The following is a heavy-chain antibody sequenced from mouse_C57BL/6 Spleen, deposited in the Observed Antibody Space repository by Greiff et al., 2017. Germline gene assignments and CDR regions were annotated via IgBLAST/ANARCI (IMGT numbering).Heavy chain of an antibody. J-gene: IGHJ4*01. CDR2: ISSGSSTI. Sequence: EVKLEESGGGLVKPGGSLKLSCAASGFTFSDYGMHWVRQAPEKGLEWVAYISSGSSTIYYADTVKGRFTISRDNAKNTLFLQMTSLRSEDTAMYYCAKVDYYGSSGGAMEDWGKGTSVTVSS. CDR1: GFTFSDYG. V-gene: IGHV5-17*01. CDR3: AKVDYYGSSGGAMED. D-gene: IGHD1-1*01.